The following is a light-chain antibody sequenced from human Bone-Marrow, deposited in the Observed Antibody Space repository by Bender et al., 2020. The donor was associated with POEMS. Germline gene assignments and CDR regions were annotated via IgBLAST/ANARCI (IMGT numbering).Light chain of an antibody. CDR2: QDN. CDR1: QLGDKY. V-gene: IGLV3-1*01. Sequence: SYDLTQPPSVSVSPGQTASITCSGDQLGDKYVCWYQQKPGQSPVLVIYQDNKRPSGIPERFSGSNSGDTATLTISRAQAGDEADYYCQVWDSSTDVVFGGGTKLTVL. CDR3: QVWDSSTDVV. J-gene: IGLJ2*01.